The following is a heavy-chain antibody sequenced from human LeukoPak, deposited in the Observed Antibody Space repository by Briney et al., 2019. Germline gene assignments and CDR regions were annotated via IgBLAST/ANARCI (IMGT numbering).Heavy chain of an antibody. J-gene: IGHJ4*02. Sequence: SETLSLTCTVSGGSISSGSYYWSWVRQPAGKGLEWIGRIYTSGSTNYNPSLKSRVTISVDTSKNQISLNLSSVTAADTAVYYCARGPYCGGDCYWGQGTLVTVSS. D-gene: IGHD2-21*01. CDR1: GGSISSGSYY. CDR2: IYTSGST. CDR3: ARGPYCGGDCY. V-gene: IGHV4-61*02.